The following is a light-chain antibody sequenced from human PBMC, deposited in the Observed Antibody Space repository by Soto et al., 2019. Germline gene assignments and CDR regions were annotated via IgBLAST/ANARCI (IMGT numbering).Light chain of an antibody. CDR1: QSISSW. CDR2: DAS. CDR3: QQYNSYSWT. Sequence: DIQMTQSPSTLSASVGDRVTITCRASQSISSWLAWYQQKPGKAPKLLIYDASSLESGVPSRFSCSGSGKEFTLTISSLQPDDFATYYCQQYNSYSWTFGQGTKVEIK. J-gene: IGKJ1*01. V-gene: IGKV1-5*01.